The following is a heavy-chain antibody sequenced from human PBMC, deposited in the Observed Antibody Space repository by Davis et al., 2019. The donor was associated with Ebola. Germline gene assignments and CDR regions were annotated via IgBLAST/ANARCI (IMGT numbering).Heavy chain of an antibody. CDR3: ARVWVGYSGYDWLDY. Sequence: ASVKVSCKASGYTFTSYAMHWVRQAPGQGLEWMGWISAYNGNTNYAQKLQGRVTMTTDTSTSTAYMELRSLRSDDTAVYYCARVWVGYSGYDWLDYWGQGTLVTVSS. CDR1: GYTFTSYA. CDR2: ISAYNGNT. V-gene: IGHV1-18*01. J-gene: IGHJ4*02. D-gene: IGHD5-12*01.